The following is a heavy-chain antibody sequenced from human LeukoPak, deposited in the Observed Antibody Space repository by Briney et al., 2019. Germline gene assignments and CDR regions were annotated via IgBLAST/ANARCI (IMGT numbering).Heavy chain of an antibody. CDR2: ISSSSSYI. D-gene: IGHD2-2*01. J-gene: IGHJ5*02. V-gene: IGHV3-21*01. CDR1: GFTFSSYS. CDR3: ARDPVYCSSTSCYPPNWFDP. Sequence: SGGSLRLSCAASGFTFSSYSMNWVRQAPGKGLEWVSSISSSSSYIYYADSGKGRFTISIDNANNSLYLQMNTLTTEETSGYYCARDPVYCSSTSCYPPNWFDPWGQGTLVTVSS.